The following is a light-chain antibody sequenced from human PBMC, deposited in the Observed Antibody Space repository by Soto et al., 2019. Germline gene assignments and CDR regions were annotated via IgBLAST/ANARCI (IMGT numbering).Light chain of an antibody. J-gene: IGKJ4*01. Sequence: EVGLTQSPAAVSLSPGEGATLSFRASQTVSNFLAWYQQKPGQAPRLLIYDASKRATGIPARFSGSGSGTDFTLTISSLEPEDFAVYYCQQRYNWPLTFGGGTKVAIK. CDR1: QTVSNF. V-gene: IGKV3-11*01. CDR2: DAS. CDR3: QQRYNWPLT.